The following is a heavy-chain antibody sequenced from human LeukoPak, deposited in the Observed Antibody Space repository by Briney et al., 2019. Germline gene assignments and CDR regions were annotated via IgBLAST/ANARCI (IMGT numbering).Heavy chain of an antibody. Sequence: ASVKVSCKASGYTFTSCGISWVRQAPGQGLEWMGWISAYNGNTNYAQKLQGRVTMTTDTSTSTAYMELRSLRSDDTAVYYCARDTPVGYAYYFDYWGQGTLVTVSS. J-gene: IGHJ4*02. D-gene: IGHD5-12*01. CDR2: ISAYNGNT. V-gene: IGHV1-18*01. CDR1: GYTFTSCG. CDR3: ARDTPVGYAYYFDY.